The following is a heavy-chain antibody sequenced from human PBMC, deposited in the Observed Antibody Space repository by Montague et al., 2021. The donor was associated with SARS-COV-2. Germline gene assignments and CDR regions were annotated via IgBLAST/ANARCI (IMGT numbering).Heavy chain of an antibody. CDR1: GVSVSKPYYH. D-gene: IGHD3-10*01. CDR3: ATYRQGGSGRGY. J-gene: IGHJ4*02. CDR2: IDYGGSP. V-gene: IGHV4-61*01. Sequence: SETLSLTCTVSGVSVSKPYYHWSWIRQPPGKGLEWIGYIDYGGSPNYSPSLYSRVTISLDTSKNQPSLRLTSATAADTAVYYCATYRQGGSGRGYWGQGILVTVSS.